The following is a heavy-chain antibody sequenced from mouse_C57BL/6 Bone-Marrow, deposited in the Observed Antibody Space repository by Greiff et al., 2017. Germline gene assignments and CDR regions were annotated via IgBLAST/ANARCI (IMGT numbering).Heavy chain of an antibody. CDR2: IYPRSGNT. CDR3: ARGNGSYWYFDV. V-gene: IGHV1-81*01. J-gene: IGHJ1*03. D-gene: IGHD1-1*01. Sequence: QVQLQQSGAELARPGASVKLSCKASGYTFTSYGISWVKQRTGQGLEWIGEIYPRSGNTYYNEKFKGKATLTADKSSSTAYMELRSLTSEDSAVYFCARGNGSYWYFDVWGTGTTVTVSS. CDR1: GYTFTSYG.